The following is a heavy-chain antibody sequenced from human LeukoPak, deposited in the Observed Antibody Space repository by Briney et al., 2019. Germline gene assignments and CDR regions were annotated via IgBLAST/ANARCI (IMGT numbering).Heavy chain of an antibody. J-gene: IGHJ4*01. Sequence: GGSLRLSCAASGFTFSGSAMHWVRQASGKGLEWVGRIRSKANSYATAYAASVKGRFTISRDDSKNTAYLQMNSLKTEDTAVYYCTIYTGGSYASPSYWGQEPWSPSPQ. V-gene: IGHV3-73*01. CDR1: GFTFSGSA. CDR2: IRSKANSYAT. CDR3: TIYTGGSYASPSY. D-gene: IGHD3-16*01.